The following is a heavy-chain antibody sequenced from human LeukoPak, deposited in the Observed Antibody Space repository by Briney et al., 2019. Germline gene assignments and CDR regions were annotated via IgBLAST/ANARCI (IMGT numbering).Heavy chain of an antibody. V-gene: IGHV3-23*01. Sequence: PGGSLRLSCAASGFTFSSYAMSWVRQAPGKGLEWVSAISGGAGSTYYAVSVKGRFTVSRDNSKNTVYLQMNSLRAEDTAVYYCAKDRRYNWNDGGYFEYWGQGMLVTVSS. D-gene: IGHD1-1*01. CDR2: ISGGAGST. J-gene: IGHJ4*02. CDR1: GFTFSSYA. CDR3: AKDRRYNWNDGGYFEY.